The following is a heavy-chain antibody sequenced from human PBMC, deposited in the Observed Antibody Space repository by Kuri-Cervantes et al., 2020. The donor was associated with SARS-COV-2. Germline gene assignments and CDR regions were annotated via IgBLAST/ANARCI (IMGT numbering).Heavy chain of an antibody. D-gene: IGHD4-23*01. J-gene: IGHJ6*03. Sequence: GESLKISCAASGFTFDDYGMSWVRQAPGKGLEWVANIKQDGSEKYYVDSVKGRFTISRDNAKNSLYLQMNSLRAEDTAVYYCARDYPLRWPFWNYYYYMDVWGKGTTVTVSS. CDR2: IKQDGSEK. CDR3: ARDYPLRWPFWNYYYYMDV. CDR1: GFTFDDYG. V-gene: IGHV3-7*01.